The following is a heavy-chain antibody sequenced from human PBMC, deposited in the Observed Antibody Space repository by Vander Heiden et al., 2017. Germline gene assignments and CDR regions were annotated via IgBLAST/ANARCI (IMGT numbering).Heavy chain of an antibody. Sequence: QVQLVESGGGVVQPGRSLRLSCGASGFTFRSYGMYWVRQAPGKGLEWVAAIWYDGSNKYYADSVKGRFTISRDNSKNTLYLQMNSLRAEDTAVYYCARDKEAVANYYFDYWGQGTLVTVSS. CDR3: ARDKEAVANYYFDY. V-gene: IGHV3-33*01. CDR2: IWYDGSNK. J-gene: IGHJ4*02. CDR1: GFTFRSYG. D-gene: IGHD6-19*01.